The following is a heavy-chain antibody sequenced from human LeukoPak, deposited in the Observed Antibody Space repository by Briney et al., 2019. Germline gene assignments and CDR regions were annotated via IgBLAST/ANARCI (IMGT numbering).Heavy chain of an antibody. CDR2: IWYDGSNK. D-gene: IGHD3-10*01. V-gene: IGHV3-33*01. Sequence: GGSLRLSCAASGFTFSSYGMHWVRQAPGKGLEGVAVIWYDGSNKYYADSVKGRFTISRDNSKNTLYLQMNSLRAEDTAVYYCARGSGSYYMTVDYWGQGTLVTVSS. CDR3: ARGSGSYYMTVDY. J-gene: IGHJ4*02. CDR1: GFTFSSYG.